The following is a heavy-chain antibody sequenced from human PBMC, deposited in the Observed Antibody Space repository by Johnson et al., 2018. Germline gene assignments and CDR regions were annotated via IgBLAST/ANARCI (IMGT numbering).Heavy chain of an antibody. J-gene: IGHJ3*02. CDR2: ISHDEIDK. V-gene: IGHV3-30-3*01. CDR3: AREAYSSGRAGIFAI. Sequence: QVQLVQAGGGVVQPGTSLRLSCGVSGVTLSNCIMHWVRQAPGKGLEWVALISHDEIDKHSGDTAKDRFTISRDISKNTVYLQMNNLRDEDTAVYYCAREAYSSGRAGIFAIWGQGTMVTVSS. D-gene: IGHD3-22*01. CDR1: GVTLSNCI.